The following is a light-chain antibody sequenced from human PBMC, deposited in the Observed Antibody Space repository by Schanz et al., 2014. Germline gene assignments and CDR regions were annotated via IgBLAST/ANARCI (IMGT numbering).Light chain of an antibody. J-gene: IGKJ1*01. CDR1: QRISVW. Sequence: DIQMTQSPSTLSASVGDRVTITCRASQRISVWLAWYQQKPGKAPKLLISDASNLETGVPSRFSGSGSGTEFTLSISSLQPDDIATYDCQQYNGYWTFGQGTKVEIK. V-gene: IGKV1-5*01. CDR3: QQYNGYWT. CDR2: DAS.